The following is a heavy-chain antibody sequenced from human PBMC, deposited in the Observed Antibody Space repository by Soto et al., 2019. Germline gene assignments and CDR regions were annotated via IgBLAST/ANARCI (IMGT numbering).Heavy chain of an antibody. J-gene: IGHJ4*02. CDR1: GFTFSSHC. D-gene: IGHD3-3*01. CDR3: AKVAHYFWRGYAGVDY. V-gene: IGHV3-30*18. CDR2: ISYDGSNK. Sequence: QVQLVESGGGVVKPGRSLRLSCAASGFTFSSHCMHWVRQAPGKGLEWVAVISYDGSNKYYADSVKGRCTISRDNSKNTLYMQMNSLRAEDTAVYYCAKVAHYFWRGYAGVDYWGQGTLVTVSS.